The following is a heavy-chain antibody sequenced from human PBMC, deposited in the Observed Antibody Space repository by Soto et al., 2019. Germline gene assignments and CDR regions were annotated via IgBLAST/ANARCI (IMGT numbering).Heavy chain of an antibody. V-gene: IGHV3-23*01. CDR1: KFTFTNYA. CDR3: AKGGCSSTSWLDY. D-gene: IGHD2-2*01. CDR2: INPSGSNT. J-gene: IGHJ4*02. Sequence: GGSLRLSCAASKFTFTNYAMSWVRQAPGKGLEWVSSINPSGSNTYYADSVKGRFTISRDNSKSTLYLQMNSLRAEDTAVYYCAKGGCSSTSWLDYWGQGTLVTVSS.